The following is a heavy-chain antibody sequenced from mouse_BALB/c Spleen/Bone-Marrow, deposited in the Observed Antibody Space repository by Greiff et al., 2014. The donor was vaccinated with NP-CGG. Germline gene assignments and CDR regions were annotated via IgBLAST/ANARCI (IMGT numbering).Heavy chain of an antibody. J-gene: IGHJ2*01. Sequence: VQLQQSDAELVKPGASVKISCKASGYTFTDYAIHWVKQKPEQSLEWIGYISPGTGSTKYNEKFKGKVTLTADNSSSTAYMQLNTLASEDATVYFCNYGDNTFDDWGQGTTLTVSS. V-gene: IGHV1S53*01. CDR1: GYTFTDYA. CDR3: NYGDNTFDD. D-gene: IGHD1-2*01. CDR2: ISPGTGST.